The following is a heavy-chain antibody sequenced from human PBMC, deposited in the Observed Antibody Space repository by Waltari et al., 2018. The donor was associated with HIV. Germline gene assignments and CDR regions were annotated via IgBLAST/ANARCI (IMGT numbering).Heavy chain of an antibody. V-gene: IGHV1-69*02. J-gene: IGHJ3*02. CDR2: SIPILGIA. Sequence: QVQLVQSGAEVKKPGSSVKVSCKASGGTFSSYTISWVRQAPGQGLEWMGRSIPILGIANYAQKFQGRVTITADKSTSTAYMELSSLRSEDTAVYYCARQRDSSAFDIWGQGTMVTVSS. CDR1: GGTFSSYT. CDR3: ARQRDSSAFDI.